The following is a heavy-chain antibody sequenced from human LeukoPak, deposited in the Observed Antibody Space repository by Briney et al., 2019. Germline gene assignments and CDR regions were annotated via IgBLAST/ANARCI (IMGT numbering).Heavy chain of an antibody. J-gene: IGHJ6*03. CDR2: ISSSSSYI. V-gene: IGHV3-21*01. CDR3: ARANDNYYYYYMDV. D-gene: IGHD3-9*01. Sequence: PGGSLRLSCAASGFTFSSYAMSWVRQAPGEGLEWVSSISSSSSYIYYADSVKGRFTLSRDNAKNSLYLQMNSLRAEDTAVYYCARANDNYYYYYMDVWGKGTTVTISS. CDR1: GFTFSSYA.